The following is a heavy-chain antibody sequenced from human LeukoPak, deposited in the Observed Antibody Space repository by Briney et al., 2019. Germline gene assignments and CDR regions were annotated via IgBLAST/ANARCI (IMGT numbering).Heavy chain of an antibody. CDR2: INAGNGNT. Sequence: GASVNVSCKASGYTFTSYAMHWVRQAPGQRLEWMGWINAGNGNTKYSQKFQGRVTITRDTSASTAYMELSSLRSEDTAVYYCARDDQGYCSSTSCSQGAFDIWGQGTMVTVSS. CDR1: GYTFTSYA. D-gene: IGHD2-2*01. J-gene: IGHJ3*02. V-gene: IGHV1-3*01. CDR3: ARDDQGYCSSTSCSQGAFDI.